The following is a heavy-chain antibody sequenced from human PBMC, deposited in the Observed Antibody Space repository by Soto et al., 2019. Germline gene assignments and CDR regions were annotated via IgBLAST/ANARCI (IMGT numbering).Heavy chain of an antibody. Sequence: GGSLRLSCAASGFTFDDYTMHWVRQAPGKGLEWVSLISWDGGSTYYADSVKGRFTISRDNSKNSLYLQMNSLRTEDTALYYCAKDHSSGWEGNFGYWGQGTLVTVSS. CDR1: GFTFDDYT. J-gene: IGHJ4*02. CDR3: AKDHSSGWEGNFGY. V-gene: IGHV3-43*01. CDR2: ISWDGGST. D-gene: IGHD6-19*01.